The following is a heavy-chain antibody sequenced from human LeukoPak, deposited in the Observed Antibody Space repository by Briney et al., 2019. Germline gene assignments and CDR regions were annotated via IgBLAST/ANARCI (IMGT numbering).Heavy chain of an antibody. D-gene: IGHD3-10*01. CDR2: INPNSGGT. V-gene: IGHV1-2*02. J-gene: IGHJ6*03. CDR3: AGAMVRGLKRFYYYYYMDV. CDR1: GYTFTGYY. Sequence: GASVKVSCKASGYTFTGYYMHWMRQAPGQGLEWMGWINPNSGGTNYAQKFQGRVTMTRDTSISTAYMELSRLRSDDTAVYYCAGAMVRGLKRFYYYYYMDVWGKGTTVTVSS.